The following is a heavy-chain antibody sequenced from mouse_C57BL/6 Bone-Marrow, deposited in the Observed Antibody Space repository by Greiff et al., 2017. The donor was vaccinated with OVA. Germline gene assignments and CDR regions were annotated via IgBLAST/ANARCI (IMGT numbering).Heavy chain of an antibody. D-gene: IGHD2-5*01. CDR1: GFSLTSYG. J-gene: IGHJ4*01. Sequence: VQLVESGPGLVQPSQSLSITCTVSGFSLTSYGVHWVRQSPGKGLEWLGVIWSGGSTDYNAAFISRLSISKDNSKSQVFFKMNSLQADDTAIYYCARTPYYSNSYYYAMDYWGQGTSVTVSS. CDR3: ARTPYYSNSYYYAMDY. V-gene: IGHV2-2*01. CDR2: IWSGGST.